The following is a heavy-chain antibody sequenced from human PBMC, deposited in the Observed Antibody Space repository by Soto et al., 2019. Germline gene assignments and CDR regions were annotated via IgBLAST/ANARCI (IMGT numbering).Heavy chain of an antibody. D-gene: IGHD6-13*01. CDR2: IYHSGST. Sequence: LSLTCAVSGGSISSTNWWTWVRQPPGKGLEWIGEIYHSGSTNYNPSLKSRVTISVDKSKNQFSLQLSSMTAADTAVYSCARRHSSSLFEYWGQGTLVTVSS. J-gene: IGHJ4*02. V-gene: IGHV4-4*01. CDR3: ARRHSSSLFEY. CDR1: GGSISSTNW.